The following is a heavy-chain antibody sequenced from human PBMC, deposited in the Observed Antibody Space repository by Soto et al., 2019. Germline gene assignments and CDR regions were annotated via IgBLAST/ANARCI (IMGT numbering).Heavy chain of an antibody. V-gene: IGHV1-69*01. CDR1: GGTFSSYA. J-gene: IGHJ6*02. CDR2: FIPMFGTT. Sequence: QVQLVQSGAEVKKPGSSVKVSCKASGGTFSSYALNWVRQAPGQGLEWMGGFIPMFGTTNYAQNFQGRLTITADESTDTAYMELRSLRSEDTAVYYCARVTLTVGDTPYTKHYYGMDVWGQGPTVTVS. D-gene: IGHD1-26*01. CDR3: ARVTLTVGDTPYTKHYYGMDV.